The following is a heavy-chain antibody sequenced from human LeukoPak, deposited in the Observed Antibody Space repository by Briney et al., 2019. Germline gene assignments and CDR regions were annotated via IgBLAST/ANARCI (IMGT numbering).Heavy chain of an antibody. CDR3: ATDLGY. Sequence: ASVKVSCKASGYTFTGYYMHWARQAPGKGLEWMGGFDPEDGETIYAQKFQGRVTMTEDTSTDTAYMELSSLRSEDTAVYYCATDLGYWGQGTLVTVSS. CDR2: FDPEDGET. J-gene: IGHJ4*02. V-gene: IGHV1-24*01. CDR1: GYTFTGYY.